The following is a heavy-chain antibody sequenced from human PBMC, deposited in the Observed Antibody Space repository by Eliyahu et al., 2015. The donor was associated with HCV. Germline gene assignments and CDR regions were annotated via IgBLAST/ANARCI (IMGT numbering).Heavy chain of an antibody. D-gene: IGHD6-6*01. CDR3: ARETYSSSSEGMDV. J-gene: IGHJ6*02. V-gene: IGHV4-61*02. Sequence: QVQLQESGPGLVKPSQTLSLTCTVSSGSISSGSYYWSWTRQPAGKGLEWIGRIFTSGSTNYSPSLKSRVIISVDTSKNQFSLKLSSVTAADTAVYYCARETYSSSSEGMDVWGQGTTVTVSS. CDR2: IFTSGST. CDR1: SGSISSGSYY.